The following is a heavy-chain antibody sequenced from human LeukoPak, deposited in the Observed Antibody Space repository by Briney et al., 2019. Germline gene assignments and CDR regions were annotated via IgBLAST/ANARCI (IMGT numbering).Heavy chain of an antibody. CDR3: ASSRVVGISIYWYFDL. Sequence: GASVKVSCKASGYTFTSYYMHWVRQAPGQGLEWMGIINPSGGSTSYAQKFQGRVTMTRDTSTSTVYMELSSLRSEDTAVYYCASSRVVGISIYWYFDLWGRGTRVSVSS. D-gene: IGHD2-15*01. CDR1: GYTFTSYY. V-gene: IGHV1-46*01. CDR2: INPSGGST. J-gene: IGHJ2*01.